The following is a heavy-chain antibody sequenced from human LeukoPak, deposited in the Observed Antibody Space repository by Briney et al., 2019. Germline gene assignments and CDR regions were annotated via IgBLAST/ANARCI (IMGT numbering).Heavy chain of an antibody. CDR2: IDTTGVTR. J-gene: IGHJ5*02. CDR3: ARGPPLFDP. V-gene: IGHV3-48*01. CDR1: GFTFSDYS. Sequence: GGSLRLSCAVSGFTFSDYSMNWVRQTPEEGLEWLSYIDTTGVTRYYADSVKGRFTISRDTAKNSLYLQMNSLRAEDTAVYYCARGPPLFDPWGQGTLVTVSS.